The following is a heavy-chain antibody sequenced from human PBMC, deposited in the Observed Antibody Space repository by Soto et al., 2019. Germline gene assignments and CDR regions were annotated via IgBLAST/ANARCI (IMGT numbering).Heavy chain of an antibody. CDR1: EFTFDNYV. D-gene: IGHD6-13*01. V-gene: IGHV3-23*01. J-gene: IGHJ3*02. Sequence: GGSLRLSCAASEFTFDNYVMNWVRQAPGKVLEWVSSIIGNGGRTYYADSVKGRFTISRDNSKNTLYLQMSSLRAEDTALYYCAKDFGHRGSTWFSALDIWGQGSMVTVSS. CDR2: IIGNGGRT. CDR3: AKDFGHRGSTWFSALDI.